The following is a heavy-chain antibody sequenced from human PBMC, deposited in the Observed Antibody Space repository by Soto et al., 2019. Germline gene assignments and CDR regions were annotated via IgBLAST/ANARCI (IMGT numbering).Heavy chain of an antibody. J-gene: IGHJ5*02. D-gene: IGHD1-1*01. V-gene: IGHV4-39*01. Sequence: SDPLSLTYSFSGSAVSTRGCLRAWALHRPGNLLVLIGSIYHSGNTYYNPSLKSPVPISLDTSRNQVSLRLISVTAADAAVYHCARQSNWNDGWELTWGQGTLITISS. CDR1: GSAVSTRGCL. CDR3: ARQSNWNDGWELT. CDR2: IYHSGNT.